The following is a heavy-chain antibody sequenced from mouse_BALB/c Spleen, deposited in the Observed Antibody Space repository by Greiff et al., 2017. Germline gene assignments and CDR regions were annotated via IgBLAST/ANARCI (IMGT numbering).Heavy chain of an antibody. V-gene: IGHV1-54*03. CDR2: INPGSGGT. D-gene: IGHD2-1*01. CDR1: GYAFTNYL. J-gene: IGHJ1*01. CDR3: ARNGNFHYWYFDV. Sequence: LVESGAELVRPGTSVKVSCKASGYAFTNYLIEWVKQRPGQGLEWIGVINPGSGGTNYNEKFKGKATLTADKSSSTAYMQLSSLTSDDSAVYFCARNGNFHYWYFDVWGAGTTVTVSS.